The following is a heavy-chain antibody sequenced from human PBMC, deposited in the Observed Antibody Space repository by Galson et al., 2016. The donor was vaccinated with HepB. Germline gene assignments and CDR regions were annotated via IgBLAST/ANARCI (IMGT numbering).Heavy chain of an antibody. V-gene: IGHV1-24*01. CDR3: STGPGATGGDY. Sequence: SVKVSCKVSGYTLVQLSMHWVRQAPGKGPQWMGGSDPGDGDTIYAQSFQGRVTMTKDTSTDTAYLELSRLTFEDTAVYYCSTGPGATGGDYWGLGTLVTVSS. CDR2: SDPGDGDT. J-gene: IGHJ4*02. CDR1: GYTLVQLS. D-gene: IGHD1-26*01.